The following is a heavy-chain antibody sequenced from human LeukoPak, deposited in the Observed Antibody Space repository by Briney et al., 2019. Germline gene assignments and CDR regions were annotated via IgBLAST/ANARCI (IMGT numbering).Heavy chain of an antibody. Sequence: GASVKVSCKASGGTFSSYAISWVRQAPGQGLEWMGGIIPISGTANYAQKFQGRVTITADESTSTAYMELSSLRSEDTAVYYCARGYSSSWYSGYWGQGTLVTVSS. J-gene: IGHJ4*02. V-gene: IGHV1-69*13. D-gene: IGHD6-13*01. CDR2: IIPISGTA. CDR1: GGTFSSYA. CDR3: ARGYSSSWYSGY.